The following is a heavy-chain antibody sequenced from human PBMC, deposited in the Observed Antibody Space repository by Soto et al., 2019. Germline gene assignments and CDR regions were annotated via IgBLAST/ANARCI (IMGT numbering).Heavy chain of an antibody. CDR1: GFTFSSYA. Sequence: GGSLRLSCAASGFTFSSYAMSWVRQAPGKGLEWVSAISGSGGSTYYADSVKGRFTISRDNSKNTLYLQMNSLRAEDTAVYYCAXDMYYDILTGYPGVDYWGQGTLVTVAS. CDR3: AXDMYYDILTGYPGVDY. CDR2: ISGSGGST. D-gene: IGHD3-9*01. V-gene: IGHV3-23*01. J-gene: IGHJ4*02.